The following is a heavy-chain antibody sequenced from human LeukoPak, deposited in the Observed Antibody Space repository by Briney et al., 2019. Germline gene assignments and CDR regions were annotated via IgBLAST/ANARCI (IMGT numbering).Heavy chain of an antibody. CDR1: GFTFSSFV. D-gene: IGHD7-27*01. CDR2: IRYDGNNK. J-gene: IGHJ4*02. CDR3: AKDLHLGTPSGCDY. V-gene: IGHV3-30*02. Sequence: GGSLRLSCAASGFTFSSFVMHWVRKAPGKRLEWVAYIRYDGNNKDNADSVKGRFNISRDKAKNTLYQQMNSLRAEDTAVYDCAKDLHLGTPSGCDYWGQGTLVTVSS.